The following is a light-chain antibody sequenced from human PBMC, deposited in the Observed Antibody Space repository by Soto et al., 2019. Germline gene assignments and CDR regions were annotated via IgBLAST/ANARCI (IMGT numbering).Light chain of an antibody. Sequence: IVLTQYPGTLSVSPGERVTLSCRASQSVDINLAWYQQKPGQAPRLLFYGASNRATAIPDRFSGSGFGTDGTITITRLETEDFSVYYCQQYGDSPQTFGPGTKVDIK. V-gene: IGKV3-20*01. CDR1: QSVDIN. J-gene: IGKJ1*01. CDR2: GAS. CDR3: QQYGDSPQT.